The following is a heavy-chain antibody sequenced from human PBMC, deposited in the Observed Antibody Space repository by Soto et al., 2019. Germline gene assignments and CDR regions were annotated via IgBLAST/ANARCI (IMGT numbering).Heavy chain of an antibody. CDR2: ISSTTNYI. CDR1: GFTFTGYS. Sequence: GGSLRLSCAASGFTFTGYSMNWVRQDPGKGLEWVSSISSTTNYIYYGDSMKGRFTISRDNAKNSLYLEMNSLRAEDTAVYYCARESEDLTSNFDYWGQGTLVTVSS. V-gene: IGHV3-21*06. CDR3: ARESEDLTSNFDY. J-gene: IGHJ4*02.